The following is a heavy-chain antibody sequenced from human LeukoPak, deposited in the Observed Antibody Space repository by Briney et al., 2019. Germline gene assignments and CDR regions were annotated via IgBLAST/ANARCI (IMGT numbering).Heavy chain of an antibody. D-gene: IGHD2-8*01. CDR3: AREGLGYCTNGVCYETNYYYYYYMDV. J-gene: IGHJ6*03. Sequence: KPSETLSLTCTVSGGSISSYYWSWIRQPPGKGLEWIGYIYYSGSTNYNPSLKSRVTTSVDTSKNQFSLKLSSVTAADTAVYYCAREGLGYCTNGVCYETNYYYYYYMDVWGKGTTVTVSS. CDR1: GGSISSYY. V-gene: IGHV4-59*01. CDR2: IYYSGST.